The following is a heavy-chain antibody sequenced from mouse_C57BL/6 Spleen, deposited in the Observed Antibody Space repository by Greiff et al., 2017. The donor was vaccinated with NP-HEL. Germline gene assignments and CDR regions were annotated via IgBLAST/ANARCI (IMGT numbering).Heavy chain of an antibody. CDR2: INPSNGGT. V-gene: IGHV1-53*01. CDR1: GYTFTSYW. D-gene: IGHD1-3*01. CDR3: ARRRVGAYAMDY. Sequence: QVQLQQSGTELVKPGASVKLSCKASGYTFTSYWMHWVKQRPGQGLEWIGNINPSNGGTNYNEKFKSKATLTVDKSSSTAYMQLSSLTSGDSAVDYCARRRVGAYAMDYWGQGTSVTVSS. J-gene: IGHJ4*01.